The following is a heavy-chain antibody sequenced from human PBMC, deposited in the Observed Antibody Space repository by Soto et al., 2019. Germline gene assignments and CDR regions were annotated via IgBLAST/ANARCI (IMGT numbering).Heavy chain of an antibody. J-gene: IGHJ5*02. CDR2: ISGSGGTT. CDR3: AKDAQGTRPDWFDP. V-gene: IGHV3-23*01. D-gene: IGHD2-2*01. Sequence: EVQLLESGGGLVQPGGSLRLSCAASGFTFSSYAMTWIRQAPGKGLEWVSSISGSGGTTYDADSVKGRFAISRDNSKNTLYRQMNSLRAEDTAVSYCAKDAQGTRPDWFDPWGQGTLVTVSS. CDR1: GFTFSSYA.